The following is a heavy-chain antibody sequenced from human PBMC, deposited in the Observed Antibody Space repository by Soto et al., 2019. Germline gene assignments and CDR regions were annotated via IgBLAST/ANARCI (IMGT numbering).Heavy chain of an antibody. CDR2: IVVGSGKT. V-gene: IGHV1-58*01. J-gene: IGHJ6*02. CDR1: GFTFSSSA. CDR3: AGRYCSGGSCYNYYGMDV. Sequence: ASVKVSCKASGFTFSSSAVQWVRQARGQRLEWIGWIVVGSGKTNYAQKFQERVTITRDMSTSTAYMELSSLRSEDAAVYYCAGRYCSGGSCYNYYGMDVWGQGTTVTVSS. D-gene: IGHD2-15*01.